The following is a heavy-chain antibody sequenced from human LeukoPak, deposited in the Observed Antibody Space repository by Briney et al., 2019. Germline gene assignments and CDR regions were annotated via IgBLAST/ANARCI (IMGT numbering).Heavy chain of an antibody. CDR3: AKDQAGG. J-gene: IGHJ4*02. D-gene: IGHD4-23*01. V-gene: IGHV3-21*01. CDR1: GFTFSSYS. Sequence: GGSLRLSCAASGFTFSSYSMNWVRQAPGKGREWVSSISSSSSYIYYADSVKGRFTISRDNSKSTLYLKMNSLKLEDTAMYYCAKDQAGGWGQGTLVTVSS. CDR2: ISSSSSYI.